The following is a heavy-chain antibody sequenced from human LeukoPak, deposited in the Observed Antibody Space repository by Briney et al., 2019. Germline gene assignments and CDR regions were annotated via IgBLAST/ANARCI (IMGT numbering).Heavy chain of an antibody. CDR2: ISWNSGSI. Sequence: PGGSLRLSCAASGFTFDDYAMHWVRQAPGKGLEWVSGISWNSGSIDYADSVKGRFTISRDNAKNSLYLQINSLRAEDTAVYYCARGGVSSGWYGQSIFYYYFDYWGQGTLVTVSS. D-gene: IGHD6-19*01. V-gene: IGHV3-9*01. CDR1: GFTFDDYA. J-gene: IGHJ4*02. CDR3: ARGGVSSGWYGQSIFYYYFDY.